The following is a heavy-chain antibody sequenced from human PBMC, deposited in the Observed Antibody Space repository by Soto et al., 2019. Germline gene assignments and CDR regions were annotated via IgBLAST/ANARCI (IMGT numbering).Heavy chain of an antibody. J-gene: IGHJ6*02. V-gene: IGHV3-21*01. CDR2: ISSSSSYI. CDR3: ARDRGHCSSTSSYRALYYYYGMDV. CDR1: GFTFSSYS. Sequence: GGSLRLSCAASGFTFSSYSMNWVRQAAGKGLEWVSSISSSSSYIYYADSVKGRFTISRDNAKNSLYLQMNSLRAEDTAVYYCARDRGHCSSTSSYRALYYYYGMDVWGQGTTVTVSS. D-gene: IGHD2-2*02.